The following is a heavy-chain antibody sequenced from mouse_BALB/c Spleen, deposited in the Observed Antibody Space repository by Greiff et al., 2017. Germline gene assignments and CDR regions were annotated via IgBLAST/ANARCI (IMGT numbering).Heavy chain of an antibody. V-gene: IGHV1-4*02. CDR3: AREGLRRADY. J-gene: IGHJ4*01. CDR1: GYTFTSYT. Sequence: QVQLQQSGAELAKPGASVKMSCKASGYTFTSYTMHWVKQRPGQGLEWIGYINPSSGYTEYNQKFKDKTTLTADKSSSTAYMQLSSLTSEDSAVYYGAREGLRRADYWGQGTSVTVSS. D-gene: IGHD2-4*01. CDR2: INPSSGYT.